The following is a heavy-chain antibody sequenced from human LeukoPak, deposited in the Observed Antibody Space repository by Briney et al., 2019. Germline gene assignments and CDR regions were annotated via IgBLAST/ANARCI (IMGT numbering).Heavy chain of an antibody. D-gene: IGHD4-17*01. V-gene: IGHV4-39*02. CDR3: ARDWATVTELDY. J-gene: IGHJ4*02. CDR2: IYHSGNT. CDR1: GGSISSSGYY. Sequence: SETLSLTCTVSGGSISSSGYYWGWVRQPPGKGLEWIGSIYHSGNTYYNPSLKSRVTISVDTSKNQFSLKLSSVTAADTAVYYCARDWATVTELDYWGQGTLVTVSS.